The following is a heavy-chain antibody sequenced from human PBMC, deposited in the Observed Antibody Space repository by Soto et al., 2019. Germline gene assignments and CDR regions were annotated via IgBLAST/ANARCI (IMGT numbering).Heavy chain of an antibody. D-gene: IGHD6-13*01. Sequence: SQTLSLTCVISGDSVSSDSATWNWIRHSPSRGLEWLGRTYYRSKWSNDYAVSVRSRLIINTDTSKNQFSLQLNSVTPEDTAVYYCVRLVGNSWLDYWGQGTLVTVYS. J-gene: IGHJ4*02. CDR1: GDSVSSDSAT. CDR3: VRLVGNSWLDY. V-gene: IGHV6-1*01. CDR2: TYYRSKWSN.